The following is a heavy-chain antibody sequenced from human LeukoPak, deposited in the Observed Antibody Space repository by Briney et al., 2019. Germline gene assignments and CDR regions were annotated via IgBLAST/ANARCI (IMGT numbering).Heavy chain of an antibody. J-gene: IGHJ4*02. CDR1: GYTFATYF. D-gene: IGHD2-21*02. V-gene: IGHV1-2*02. CDR2: IKPNSGVT. CDR3: ARPTSCGSDCYFNFDY. Sequence: GASVTVSCKTSGYTFATYFMHWVRQAPGQGLEWMGYIKPNSGVTNYAQKFRGRVIMTWETSISTAYIELSGLTSNDTAIYYCARPTSCGSDCYFNFDYWGQGTLVTVSS.